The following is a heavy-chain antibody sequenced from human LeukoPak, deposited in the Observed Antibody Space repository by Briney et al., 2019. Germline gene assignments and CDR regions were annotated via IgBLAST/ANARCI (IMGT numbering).Heavy chain of an antibody. CDR1: GVSFSSYG. Sequence: PGGSLRLSCAASGVSFSSYGMHWVRQAPGKRLEWVAFIRFDGSNKYYADSVKGRFTISRDNAKNSLYLQMNSLRAEDTAVYYCARYYYGSGSYYGNFDYWGQGTLVTVSS. J-gene: IGHJ4*02. CDR3: ARYYYGSGSYYGNFDY. D-gene: IGHD3-10*01. V-gene: IGHV3-30*02. CDR2: IRFDGSNK.